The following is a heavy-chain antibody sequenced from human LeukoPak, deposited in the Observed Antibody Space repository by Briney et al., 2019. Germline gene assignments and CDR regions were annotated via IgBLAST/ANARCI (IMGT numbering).Heavy chain of an antibody. D-gene: IGHD2-8*01. CDR1: GRTFSSYG. CDR3: AKVMMVYAIFPFDY. CDR2: ISYDGSNK. Sequence: PGGSLRLSCAASGRTFSSYGMHWVRQAPGKGLEWVAVISYDGSNKYYADSVKGRFTISRDNSKNTLYLQMNSLRAEDTAVYYCAKVMMVYAIFPFDYWGQGTLVTVSS. V-gene: IGHV3-30*18. J-gene: IGHJ4*02.